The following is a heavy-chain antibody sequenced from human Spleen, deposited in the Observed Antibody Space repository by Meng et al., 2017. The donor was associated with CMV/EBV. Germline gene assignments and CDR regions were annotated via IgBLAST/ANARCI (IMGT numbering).Heavy chain of an antibody. Sequence: GGSLRLSCAASGFSFNNYGMHWVRQAPGKGLQWVAFIRYDGSDNYYVETVKGRFTISRDNSKNTLSLQMNSLRAEDTALYYCVKLFDYWGQGALVTVSS. CDR3: VKLFDY. CDR2: IRYDGSDN. CDR1: GFSFNNYG. J-gene: IGHJ4*02. V-gene: IGHV3-30*02.